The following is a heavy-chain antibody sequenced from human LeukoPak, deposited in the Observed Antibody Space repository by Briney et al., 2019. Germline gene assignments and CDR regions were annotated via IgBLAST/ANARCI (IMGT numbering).Heavy chain of an antibody. CDR1: GFTFDDYT. CDR2: ISWDGGST. Sequence: PGGSLRLSCAASGFTFDDYTMHWVRQAPGKGLEWVSLISWDGGSTYYADSMKGRFTISRDNSKNSLYLQMNSLRTEDTALYYCAKDLRARVLYWGMDVWGQGTTVTVSS. V-gene: IGHV3-43*01. D-gene: IGHD2-8*02. CDR3: AKDLRARVLYWGMDV. J-gene: IGHJ6*02.